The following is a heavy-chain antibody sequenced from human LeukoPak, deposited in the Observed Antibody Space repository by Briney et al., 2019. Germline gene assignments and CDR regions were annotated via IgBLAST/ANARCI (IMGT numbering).Heavy chain of an antibody. V-gene: IGHV4-59*01. J-gene: IGHJ4*02. CDR2: IYYSGST. Sequence: KPSETLSLTCTVSGGSISSYYWSWIRQPPGKGLEWIGYIYYSGSTNYNPSLKSRVTISVDTSKSQFSLKLSSVTAADTAVYYCARAPRRITIFGVVITQFDYWGQGTLVTVSS. CDR3: ARAPRRITIFGVVITQFDY. CDR1: GGSISSYY. D-gene: IGHD3-3*01.